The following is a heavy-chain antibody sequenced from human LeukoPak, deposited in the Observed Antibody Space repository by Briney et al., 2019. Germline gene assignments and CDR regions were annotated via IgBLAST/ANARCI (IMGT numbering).Heavy chain of an antibody. CDR2: IIPILGIA. Sequence: GSSVKVSCKASGGTFSRYAISWVRQAPGQGLEWMGRIIPILGIANYAQKFQGRVTITADKSTSTAYMELSSLRSEDTAVYYCARGSEVDTAMVHLDYWGQGTLVTVSS. CDR3: ARGSEVDTAMVHLDY. CDR1: GGTFSRYA. V-gene: IGHV1-69*04. D-gene: IGHD5-18*01. J-gene: IGHJ4*02.